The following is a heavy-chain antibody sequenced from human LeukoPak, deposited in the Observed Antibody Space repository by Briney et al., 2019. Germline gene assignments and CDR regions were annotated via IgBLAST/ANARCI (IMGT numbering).Heavy chain of an antibody. D-gene: IGHD3-3*01. V-gene: IGHV3-74*01. Sequence: GGSLRLSCAASGFTFSSYWMHWVRQAPGKGLVWVSRINSDGSSTSYADSVKGRFTISSDNAKNTLYLQMNSLRAEDTAVYYCAREGMEWLEDYWGQGTLVTVSS. J-gene: IGHJ4*02. CDR2: INSDGSST. CDR1: GFTFSSYW. CDR3: AREGMEWLEDY.